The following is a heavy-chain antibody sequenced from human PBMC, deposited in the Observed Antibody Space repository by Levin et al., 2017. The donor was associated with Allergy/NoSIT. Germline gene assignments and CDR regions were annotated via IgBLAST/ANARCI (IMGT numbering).Heavy chain of an antibody. CDR3: ARDLEGFSGYKPDCYMEV. CDR1: CDSISRGFYY. D-gene: IGHD5-12*01. V-gene: IGHV4-61*02. CDR2: IYVTGST. J-gene: IGHJ6*03. Sequence: SQTLSLTCSVSCDSISRGFYYWSWIRQPAGEGLEWIGRIYVTGSTTYSPSLKSRVTISLDRSKDQVSLKINSVTAADTAVYYCARDLEGFSGYKPDCYMEVWGKGTTVTVSS.